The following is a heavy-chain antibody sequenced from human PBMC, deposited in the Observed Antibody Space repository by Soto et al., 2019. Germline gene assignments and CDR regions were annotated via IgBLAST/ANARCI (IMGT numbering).Heavy chain of an antibody. V-gene: IGHV4-34*01. Sequence: SETLSLTCAGYGGSLSGYYWSWIRQPPGKGLEWIGEINHSGNTNYNPSLKSRVTISVDTSKNQFSLNLTSVTAADTAVYYCARATTGIDYWGQGTLVTVS. CDR3: ARATTGIDY. J-gene: IGHJ4*02. D-gene: IGHD4-17*01. CDR2: INHSGNT. CDR1: GGSLSGYY.